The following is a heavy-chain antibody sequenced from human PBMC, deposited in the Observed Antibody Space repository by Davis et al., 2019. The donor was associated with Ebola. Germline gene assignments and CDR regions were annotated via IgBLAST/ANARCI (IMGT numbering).Heavy chain of an antibody. CDR1: GYTFTGYY. D-gene: IGHD1-26*01. J-gene: IGHJ4*02. CDR2: INPNSGGT. Sequence: ASVKVSCKASGYTFTGYYMHWVRQAPGQGLEWMGWINPNSGGTNYAQKFQGWVTMTRDTSISTAYMELSRLRSDDTAVYYSARGGGSSKRTMGYWGQGTLVTVSS. V-gene: IGHV1-2*04. CDR3: ARGGGSSKRTMGY.